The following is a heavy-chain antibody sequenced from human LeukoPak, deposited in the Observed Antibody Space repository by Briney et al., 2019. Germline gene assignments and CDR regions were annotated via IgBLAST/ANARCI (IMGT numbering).Heavy chain of an antibody. Sequence: SETLSLTCTASGGSISSSSYYWGWIRQPPGKGLEWIGSIYYSGSTYYNPSLKSRVTISVDKSKNQFSLKLSSVTAADTAVYYCARDRRYSDSSGYIRGFDYWGQGTLVTVSS. J-gene: IGHJ4*02. CDR2: IYYSGST. D-gene: IGHD3-22*01. V-gene: IGHV4-39*07. CDR1: GGSISSSSYY. CDR3: ARDRRYSDSSGYIRGFDY.